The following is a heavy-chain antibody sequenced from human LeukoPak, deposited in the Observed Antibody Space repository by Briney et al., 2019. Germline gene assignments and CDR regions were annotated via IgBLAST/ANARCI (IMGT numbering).Heavy chain of an antibody. J-gene: IGHJ4*02. Sequence: PSGTLSLTCTVSGGSISSCCWSWVRQPPGKGREGIGYIYSSGSTDYNPSPKSRFTISIDTSKSQLSMELRYLTAADTAMYYCATSYDSNAAAYDVWGQGTLATVSS. D-gene: IGHD3-3*01. V-gene: IGHV4-4*09. CDR3: ATSYDSNAAAYDV. CDR1: GGSISSCC. CDR2: IYSSGST.